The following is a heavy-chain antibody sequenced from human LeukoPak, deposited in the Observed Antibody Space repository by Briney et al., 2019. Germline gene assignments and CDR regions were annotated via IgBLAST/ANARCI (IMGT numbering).Heavy chain of an antibody. CDR3: AREQFLAAETYYYDSGIFDY. Sequence: GGSLRLSCAASGFTFSSYEMNWVRQAPGKGLEWVSYISSSGSTIYYADSVEGRFTISRDNAKNSLYLQMNSLRAEDTAVYYCAREQFLAAETYYYDSGIFDYWGQGTLVTVSS. CDR2: ISSSGSTI. J-gene: IGHJ4*02. D-gene: IGHD3-22*01. CDR1: GFTFSSYE. V-gene: IGHV3-48*03.